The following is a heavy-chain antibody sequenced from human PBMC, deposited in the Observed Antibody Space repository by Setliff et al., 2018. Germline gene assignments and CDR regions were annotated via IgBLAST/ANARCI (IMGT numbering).Heavy chain of an antibody. Sequence: SETLSLTCSVSGDSISSSSYYWGWIRQPPGKGLEWIGSINYSGITYYSPSLKSRVIVSVDTSKNQFSLKLCSVAAADTAVYYCARLPGYCNGGNCYGYYTFDIWGQGTMVTVS. D-gene: IGHD2-15*01. CDR2: INYSGIT. CDR1: GDSISSSSYY. CDR3: ARLPGYCNGGNCYGYYTFDI. J-gene: IGHJ3*02. V-gene: IGHV4-39*01.